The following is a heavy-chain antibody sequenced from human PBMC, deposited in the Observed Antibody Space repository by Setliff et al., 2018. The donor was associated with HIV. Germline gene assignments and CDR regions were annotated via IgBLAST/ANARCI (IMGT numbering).Heavy chain of an antibody. J-gene: IGHJ6*02. Sequence: AVKVSCKASGGTFRSYAITWVRQAPGQGLEWMGRIIPIFGIANYAQKFQGSVTITADESTSTAYMELSSLRFEDTAVYYCASDEVYYDTSGGGMDVWCQGTTVTVS. D-gene: IGHD3-22*01. V-gene: IGHV1-69*13. CDR2: IIPIFGIA. CDR1: GGTFRSYA. CDR3: ASDEVYYDTSGGGMDV.